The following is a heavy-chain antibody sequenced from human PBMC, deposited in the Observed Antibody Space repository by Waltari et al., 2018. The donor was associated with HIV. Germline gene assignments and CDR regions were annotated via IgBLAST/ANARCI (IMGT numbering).Heavy chain of an antibody. CDR1: GFNLKTYD. J-gene: IGHJ3*01. V-gene: IGHV3-30*02. D-gene: IGHD3-16*01. CDR2: IRFDESQV. CDR3: VKDEAPGGDAIFDI. Sequence: QVYVVESGGGVVQPGGALSLSCTAPGFNLKTYDILWVGQAPGRGLVWLAGIRFDESQVYYGDSVKGRFIISRDNSKNAIFLEMTTLRLEDTAKYRCVKDEAPGGDAIFDIWGQGTMVTVS.